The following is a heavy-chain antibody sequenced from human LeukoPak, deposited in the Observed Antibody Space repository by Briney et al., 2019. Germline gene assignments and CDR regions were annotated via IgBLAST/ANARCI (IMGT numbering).Heavy chain of an antibody. J-gene: IGHJ6*03. Sequence: GASVKVSCKSTGFTFTGYYMHGVRQAPGQGLEGMGWINPNSGDTNSAHKFQDRVTINRDTSINTAYMELRRLTSDDTAVYFCATSTGTSIAVADHYYYMDVWGEGTTVTVSS. V-gene: IGHV1-2*07. CDR2: INPNSGDT. CDR1: GFTFTGYY. CDR3: ATSTGTSIAVADHYYYMDV. D-gene: IGHD6-19*01.